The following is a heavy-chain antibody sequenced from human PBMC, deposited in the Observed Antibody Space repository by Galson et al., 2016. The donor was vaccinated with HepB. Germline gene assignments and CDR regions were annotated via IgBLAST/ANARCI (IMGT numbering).Heavy chain of an antibody. V-gene: IGHV4-61*05. D-gene: IGHD2-2*01. J-gene: IGHJ5*02. CDR2: IYSSGST. CDR3: ARGVSKGWLDL. Sequence: ETLSLTCTVPGGSISSSSYYWGWIRQPPGKGLEWIGYIYSSGSTNYSPSLKSRVTISLDTSKSQFYMRLKSVTAADTAVYYCARGVSKGWLDLWGQGTLVTVSS. CDR1: GGSISSSSYY.